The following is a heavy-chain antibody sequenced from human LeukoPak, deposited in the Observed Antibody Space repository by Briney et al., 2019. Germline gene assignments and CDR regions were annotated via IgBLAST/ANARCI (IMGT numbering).Heavy chain of an antibody. CDR3: AKKRGPYFDIQEGLDY. Sequence: PGGSLRLSCAASGFTFSDYGMHWVRQAPGKGLEWVALISYDGRNKLYADSVKGRFTISRDISKNTLSLQMNSLRPEDTAVYYCAKKRGPYFDIQEGLDYLGQGTLVTVSS. D-gene: IGHD3-9*01. CDR2: ISYDGRNK. CDR1: GFTFSDYG. J-gene: IGHJ4*02. V-gene: IGHV3-30*18.